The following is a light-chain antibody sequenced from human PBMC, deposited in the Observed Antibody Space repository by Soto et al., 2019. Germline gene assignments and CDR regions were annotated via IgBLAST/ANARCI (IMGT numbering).Light chain of an antibody. CDR1: SSDVGGYNY. J-gene: IGLJ2*01. CDR2: EVS. Sequence: QSVLTQPTSASGSPGQSVTISCTGTSSDVGGYNYVSWYQQHPGKVPKLMIYEVSKRPSGVPDRFSCFKSGNTASLTVSGLQAEDEADYYCSSYAGRNTLVFGGGTKVTVL. V-gene: IGLV2-8*01. CDR3: SSYAGRNTLV.